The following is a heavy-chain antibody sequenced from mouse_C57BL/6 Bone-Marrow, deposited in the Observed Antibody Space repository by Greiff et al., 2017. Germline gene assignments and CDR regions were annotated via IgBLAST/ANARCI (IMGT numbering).Heavy chain of an antibody. Sequence: VQLQQSGAELARPGASVKLSCKASGYTFTGYGISWVKQRTGQGLEWIGEIYPRSGNTYYNEKFKGKATLTADKSSSTAYMELRSLTSEDSAVYFCARWGDGSSYVWYFDVWGTGTTVTVSS. D-gene: IGHD1-1*01. CDR1: GYTFTGYG. CDR2: IYPRSGNT. CDR3: ARWGDGSSYVWYFDV. J-gene: IGHJ1*03. V-gene: IGHV1-81*01.